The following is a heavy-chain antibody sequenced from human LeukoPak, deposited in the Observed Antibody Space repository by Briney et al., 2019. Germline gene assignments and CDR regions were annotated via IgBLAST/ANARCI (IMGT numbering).Heavy chain of an antibody. D-gene: IGHD5-24*01. J-gene: IGHJ4*02. CDR3: ARVGVEMATPIDY. Sequence: PSETLSLTCTVSGGSISSSSYYWGWIRQPPGKGLEWIGSIYYSGSTYYNPSLKSRVTISVDTSKNQFSLKLSSVTAADTAVYYCARVGVEMATPIDYWGQGTLVTVSS. V-gene: IGHV4-39*01. CDR1: GGSISSSSYY. CDR2: IYYSGST.